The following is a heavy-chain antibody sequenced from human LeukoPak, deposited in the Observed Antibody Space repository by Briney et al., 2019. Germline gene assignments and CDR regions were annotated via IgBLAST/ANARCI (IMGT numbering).Heavy chain of an antibody. CDR3: ASTAPGTSLGGYYYYMDV. J-gene: IGHJ6*03. CDR1: GYTFTTYG. V-gene: IGHV1-18*01. D-gene: IGHD1/OR15-1a*01. CDR2: ISAYNGNT. Sequence: ASVKVSCKASGYTFTTYGINWVRRAPGQGLEWMGCISAYNGNTNYAQKLQGRVTLTTDTSTSTAHMELRGLRSDDTAVYYCASTAPGTSLGGYYYYMDVWGKGTTVTVSS.